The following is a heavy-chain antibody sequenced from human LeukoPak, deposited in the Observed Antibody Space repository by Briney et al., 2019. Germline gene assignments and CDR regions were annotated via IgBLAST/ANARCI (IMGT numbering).Heavy chain of an antibody. CDR3: ARVSITIFRVVSP. Sequence: GGSLRLSCAASGFTFSSYSMNWVRQAPGKGLEWVSSISSSSSYIYYADSVKGRFTISRDNAKNSLYLQMNSLRAEDTAVYYCARVSITIFRVVSPWGQGTLVTVSS. CDR1: GFTFSSYS. V-gene: IGHV3-21*01. D-gene: IGHD3-3*01. CDR2: ISSSSSYI. J-gene: IGHJ5*02.